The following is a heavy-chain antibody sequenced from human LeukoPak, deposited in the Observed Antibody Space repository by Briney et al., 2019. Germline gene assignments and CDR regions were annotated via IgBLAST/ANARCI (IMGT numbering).Heavy chain of an antibody. CDR2: IYVSGTT. D-gene: IGHD3-10*01. J-gene: IGHJ4*02. CDR1: GFTARDGY. Sequence: GGSLRLSCAASGFTARDGYMSWVRQAPGKRLEWLAFIYVSGTTFYAASVKGRFTISRDSTTSTLYLQMNSLRAEDTALYYCAKEGVDGGLVDWGQGTLVTVSS. CDR3: AKEGVDGGLVD. V-gene: IGHV3-66*03.